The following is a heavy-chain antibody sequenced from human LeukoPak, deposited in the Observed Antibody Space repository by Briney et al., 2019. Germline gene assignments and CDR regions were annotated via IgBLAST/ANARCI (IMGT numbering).Heavy chain of an antibody. J-gene: IGHJ6*03. CDR1: GFTFSSYA. D-gene: IGHD5-18*01. Sequence: GRSLRLSCAASGFTFSSYAMHWVRQAPGKGLEWVAFIRYDGSNKYYADSVKGRFTISRDNSKNTLYLQMNSLRAEDTAVYYCARTTEGGYTYNYFYYYYMDVWGKGTTVTISS. V-gene: IGHV3-30*04. CDR3: ARTTEGGYTYNYFYYYYMDV. CDR2: IRYDGSNK.